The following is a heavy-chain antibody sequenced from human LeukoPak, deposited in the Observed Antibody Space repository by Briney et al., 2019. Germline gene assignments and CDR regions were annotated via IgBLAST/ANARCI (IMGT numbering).Heavy chain of an antibody. D-gene: IGHD1-1*01. CDR3: ATLEGRHLEEYSFDY. Sequence: GGSLRLPGAAPGFTCSSYAMRWVRQAPGKGLEGVAVISYDGSNKYYLDSVKGRFTNSRANSKNTLYLQMNSLRAEDAAVYYCATLEGRHLEEYSFDYWGQGTLVTVSS. V-gene: IGHV3-30*07. CDR1: GFTCSSYA. CDR2: ISYDGSNK. J-gene: IGHJ4*02.